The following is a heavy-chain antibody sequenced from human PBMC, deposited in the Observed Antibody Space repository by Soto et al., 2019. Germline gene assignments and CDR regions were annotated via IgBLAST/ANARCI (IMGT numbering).Heavy chain of an antibody. CDR1: GFTFSRFG. J-gene: IGHJ3*02. Sequence: QVQLVDSGGGVVQPGRSLRLSCAASGFTFSRFGMHWVRQAPGKGLEWVAGIWYDGSENYSADSVKGRFTISRDNAKNTLDLQMSSLRAEDTAMYYCAKDLSSSVDGFDMWGQGKMFTVAS. CDR2: IWYDGSEN. V-gene: IGHV3-33*06. D-gene: IGHD6-13*01. CDR3: AKDLSSSVDGFDM.